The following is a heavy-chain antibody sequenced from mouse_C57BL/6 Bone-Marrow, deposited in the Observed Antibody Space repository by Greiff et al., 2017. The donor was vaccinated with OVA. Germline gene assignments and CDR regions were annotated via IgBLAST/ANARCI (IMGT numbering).Heavy chain of an antibody. Sequence: QVQLKQSGAELARPGASVKLSYKASGYTFTSYGISWVKQRTGQGLEWIGEIYPRSGNTYYNEKFKGKATLTADKSSSTAYMELRSLTSEDSAVYFCAREYGSSYGGGSYWGQGTTLTVSS. CDR3: AREYGSSYGGGSY. V-gene: IGHV1-81*01. J-gene: IGHJ2*01. D-gene: IGHD1-1*01. CDR2: IYPRSGNT. CDR1: GYTFTSYG.